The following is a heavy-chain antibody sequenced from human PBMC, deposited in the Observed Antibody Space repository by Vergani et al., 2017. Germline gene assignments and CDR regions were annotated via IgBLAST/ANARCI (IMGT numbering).Heavy chain of an antibody. Sequence: HVQLVQSGAEVKKPGSSVKVSCKASGGTFSSYAISWVRQAPGQGLEWMGRIIPIFGTANYAQKFQGRVTITADEPTSTAYMELSSLRSEDTAVYYCARRTVKEEGVLGGMDVWGQGTTVTVSS. CDR1: GGTFSSYA. CDR3: ARRTVKEEGVLGGMDV. CDR2: IIPIFGTA. J-gene: IGHJ6*02. D-gene: IGHD4-17*01. V-gene: IGHV1-69*13.